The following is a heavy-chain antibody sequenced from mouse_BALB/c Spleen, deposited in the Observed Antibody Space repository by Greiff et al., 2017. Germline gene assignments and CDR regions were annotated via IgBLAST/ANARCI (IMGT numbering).Heavy chain of an antibody. V-gene: IGHV14-3*02. CDR3: ARSNWEGDFDY. Sequence: EVQLQQSGAELVKPGASVKLSCTASGFNIKDTYMHWVKQRPEQGLEWIGRIDPANGNTKYDPKFQGKATITADTSSNTAYLQLSSLTSEDTAVYYCARSNWEGDFDYWGQGTTLTVSS. J-gene: IGHJ2*01. D-gene: IGHD4-1*02. CDR2: IDPANGNT. CDR1: GFNIKDTY.